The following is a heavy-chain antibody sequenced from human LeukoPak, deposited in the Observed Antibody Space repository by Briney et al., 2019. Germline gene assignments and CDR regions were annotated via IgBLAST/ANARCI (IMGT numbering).Heavy chain of an antibody. CDR3: ARLGGYDSSGYHDARRGSNWFDP. CDR1: GGSFSGDY. Sequence: SETLSLTCAVYGGSFSGDYWSWIPQPPGRGLEWIGELSHSESTNYSTSLKSRVNISVDTSKNQFSLKLSSVPAADTAVYYGARLGGYDSSGYHDARRGSNWFDPWGQGTLVTVSS. J-gene: IGHJ5*02. V-gene: IGHV4-34*01. CDR2: LSHSEST. D-gene: IGHD3-22*01.